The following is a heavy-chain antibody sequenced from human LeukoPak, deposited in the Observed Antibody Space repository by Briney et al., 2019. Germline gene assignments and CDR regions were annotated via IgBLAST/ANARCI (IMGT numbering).Heavy chain of an antibody. CDR3: ARDPAGPAAAGVYFDY. Sequence: GASVKVSRKASGYTFTGYYMHWVRQAPGQGLEWMGWINPNSGGTNYAQKFQGWVTMTRDTSISTAYMELSRLRSDDTAVYYCARDPAGPAAAGVYFDYWGQGTLVTVSS. V-gene: IGHV1-2*04. CDR1: GYTFTGYY. CDR2: INPNSGGT. J-gene: IGHJ4*02. D-gene: IGHD6-13*01.